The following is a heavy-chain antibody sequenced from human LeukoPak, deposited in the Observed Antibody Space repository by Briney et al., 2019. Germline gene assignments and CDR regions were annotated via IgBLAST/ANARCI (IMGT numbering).Heavy chain of an antibody. CDR3: AKSSCGSGYCCFDY. Sequence: GGSLRLSCAASGFTFSNYAMHWVRQAPGKGLEWVAVISYDGSNKYYADSVKGRFTISRDNPKNTLYLQMNSLRAEDTAVYYCAKSSCGSGYCCFDYWGQGTLVTVSS. CDR1: GFTFSNYA. J-gene: IGHJ4*02. CDR2: ISYDGSNK. V-gene: IGHV3-30*18. D-gene: IGHD6-19*01.